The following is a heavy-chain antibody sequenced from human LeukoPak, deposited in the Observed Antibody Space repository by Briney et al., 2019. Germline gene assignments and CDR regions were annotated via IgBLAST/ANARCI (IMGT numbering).Heavy chain of an antibody. V-gene: IGHV3-64*01. CDR1: GFTFTAYA. Sequence: PGGSLRLSCAASGFTFTAYAMHWVRQAPGKGLEYVSAISTDGGGAYYAISVKGRFTISRDNSKNTLHLQMGSLKADDMAVYYCARYHNSAYDFWGQGTLVTVSS. CDR3: ARYHNSAYDF. J-gene: IGHJ4*02. CDR2: ISTDGGGA. D-gene: IGHD3-10*01.